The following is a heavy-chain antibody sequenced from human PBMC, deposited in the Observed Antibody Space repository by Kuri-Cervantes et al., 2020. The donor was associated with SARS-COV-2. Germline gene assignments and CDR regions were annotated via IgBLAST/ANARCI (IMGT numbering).Heavy chain of an antibody. D-gene: IGHD4-17*01. CDR3: ARGFPPSLRYYFDY. V-gene: IGHV4-34*01. Sequence: ESLKISCTVSGGSISSYYWSWIRQPAGKGLEWIGEINHSGSTNYNPSLKSRVTISVDTSKNQFSLKLSSVTAADTAVYYCARGFPPSLRYYFDYWGKGTTVTVSS. CDR2: INHSGST. CDR1: GGSISSYY. J-gene: IGHJ4*03.